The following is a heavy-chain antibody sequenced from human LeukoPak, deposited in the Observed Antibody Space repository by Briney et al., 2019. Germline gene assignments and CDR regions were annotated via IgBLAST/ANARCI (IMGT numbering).Heavy chain of an antibody. J-gene: IGHJ4*02. Sequence: GGSLRLSCAASGFTFSSYEMNWVRQAPGKGLEWVSYISSSGSTIYYADSVKGRFTISRDSVKNSLYLQMNSLRAEDTAVYYCATDGYIPGNWGQGTLVTVSS. CDR2: ISSSGSTI. CDR3: ATDGYIPGN. CDR1: GFTFSSYE. D-gene: IGHD5-12*01. V-gene: IGHV3-48*03.